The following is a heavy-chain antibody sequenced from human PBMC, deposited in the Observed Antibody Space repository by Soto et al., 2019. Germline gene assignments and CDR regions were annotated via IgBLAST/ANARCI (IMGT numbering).Heavy chain of an antibody. J-gene: IGHJ6*03. CDR1: GFTFSSYG. Sequence: GGSLRLSCAASGFTFSSYGMHWVRQAPGKGLEWVAVISYDGSNKYYADSVKGRFTISRDNSKNTLYLQMNSLRAEDTAVYYCAKGPHYDFWSGYYFYYYYYMDVWGKGTTVTVSS. CDR2: ISYDGSNK. V-gene: IGHV3-30*18. CDR3: AKGPHYDFWSGYYFYYYYYMDV. D-gene: IGHD3-3*01.